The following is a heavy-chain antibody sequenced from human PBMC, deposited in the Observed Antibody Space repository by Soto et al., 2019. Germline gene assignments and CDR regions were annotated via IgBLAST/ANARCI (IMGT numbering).Heavy chain of an antibody. V-gene: IGHV1-45*02. CDR1: GYTFTYRY. Sequence: SVKVCCKASGYTFTYRYLHWVRQAPGQALEWMGWITPFNGNTHYAQKFQDRVTITRDKSISTVYMELSSLKSDDMAVYYCAREGAATANYGMDVWGQGTTVTVSS. CDR2: ITPFNGNT. J-gene: IGHJ6*02. CDR3: AREGAATANYGMDV. D-gene: IGHD2-15*01.